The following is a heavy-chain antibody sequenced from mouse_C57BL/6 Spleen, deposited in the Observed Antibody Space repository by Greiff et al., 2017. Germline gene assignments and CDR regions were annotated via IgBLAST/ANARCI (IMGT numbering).Heavy chain of an antibody. V-gene: IGHV1-74*01. CDR3: AISIYGPYAMDY. D-gene: IGHD1-1*02. Sequence: QVQLQQPGAELVKPGASVKVSCKASGYTFTSYWMHWVKQRPGQGLEWIGRIHPSDSDTNYNQKFKGKATLTVAKSSSTAYMQLSSLTSEDSAVYYCAISIYGPYAMDYWGQGTSVTVSS. CDR1: GYTFTSYW. J-gene: IGHJ4*01. CDR2: IHPSDSDT.